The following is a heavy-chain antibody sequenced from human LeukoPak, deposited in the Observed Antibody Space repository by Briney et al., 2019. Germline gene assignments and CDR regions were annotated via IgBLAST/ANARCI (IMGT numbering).Heavy chain of an antibody. CDR2: ISAHSGDT. D-gene: IGHD3-9*01. V-gene: IGHV1-18*01. Sequence: ASVKVSRKASGYTFTSYGISWVRRAPGQGLEWMGWISAHSGDTNYPQKFQGRVTMTTDTSTSTAYMELRSLRSDDTAVYYCARDPYAKTIKYFDYWGQGTLVTVSS. CDR3: ARDPYAKTIKYFDY. J-gene: IGHJ4*02. CDR1: GYTFTSYG.